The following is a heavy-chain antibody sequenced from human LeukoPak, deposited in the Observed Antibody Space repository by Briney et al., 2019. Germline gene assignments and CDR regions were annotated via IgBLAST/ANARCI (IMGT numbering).Heavy chain of an antibody. V-gene: IGHV3-23*01. J-gene: IGHJ4*02. Sequence: TGGSLRLSGAASGFTFSSYAMSWVRQAPGKGRGWVSAIGGSGGSTYYADSVKGRLTISRDNSKNTLYLQMNSLRAEDTAVYYCAKDRGIAVAITYFDYWGQGTLVTVSS. CDR1: GFTFSSYA. CDR2: IGGSGGST. D-gene: IGHD6-19*01. CDR3: AKDRGIAVAITYFDY.